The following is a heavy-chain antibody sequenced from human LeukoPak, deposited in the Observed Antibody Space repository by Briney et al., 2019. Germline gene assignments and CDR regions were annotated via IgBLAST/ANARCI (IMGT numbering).Heavy chain of an antibody. CDR1: GDSVSRPNVA. J-gene: IGHJ4*02. D-gene: IGHD3-16*02. Sequence: SQTLSLTCAISGDSVSRPNVAWNWIRQSPPGGLGWLGRIIYRSEWHHDYAVSLKGRITISPDISKNQFSLQLNSVTPEDTAVYYCATYRFDYWGQGTLVIVS. V-gene: IGHV6-1*01. CDR3: ATYRFDY. CDR2: IIYRSEWHH.